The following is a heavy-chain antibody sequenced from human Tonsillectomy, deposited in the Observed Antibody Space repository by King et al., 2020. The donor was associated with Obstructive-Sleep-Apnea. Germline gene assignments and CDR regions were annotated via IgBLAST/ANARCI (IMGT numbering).Heavy chain of an antibody. CDR1: GGSVSSGSYY. D-gene: IGHD6-6*01. J-gene: IGHJ6*02. CDR3: ARGPLSYYSSSSYYYYGMDV. Sequence: QVQLQESGPGLVKPSETLSLTCTVSGGSVSSGSYYWSWIRQPPGKGLEWIGYIYYSGSTNYNPSLKSRVTISVDTSKNQFSLKLSSVTAADTAVYYCARGPLSYYSSSSYYYYGMDVWGQGTTVTVSS. V-gene: IGHV4-61*01. CDR2: IYYSGST.